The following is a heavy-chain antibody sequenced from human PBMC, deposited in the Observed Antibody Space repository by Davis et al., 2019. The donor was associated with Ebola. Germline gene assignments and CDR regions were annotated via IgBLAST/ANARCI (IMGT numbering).Heavy chain of an antibody. Sequence: GESLKISCAASGFTFSDYYMSWVRQPPGKGLECVSYISSSSDFTTYADSVKGRFTISRDNAKNSLFLQMNGLRAEDTAIYYCARDSTAEPGTVAHHHYWGQGTLVTVSS. J-gene: IGHJ4*02. CDR2: ISSSSDFT. CDR1: GFTFSDYY. D-gene: IGHD6-13*01. CDR3: ARDSTAEPGTVAHHHY. V-gene: IGHV3-11*06.